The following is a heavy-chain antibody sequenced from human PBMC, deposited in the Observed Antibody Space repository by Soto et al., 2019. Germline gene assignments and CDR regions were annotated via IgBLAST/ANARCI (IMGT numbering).Heavy chain of an antibody. Sequence: SETLSLTCAVYGGSFSGYYWSWIRQPPGKGLEWIGEINHSGSTNYNPSLKSRVTISVDTSKNQFSLKLSSVTAADTAVYYCARGVTGATIFGVVINWFDPWGQGTLVTVSS. CDR1: GGSFSGYY. CDR3: ARGVTGATIFGVVINWFDP. J-gene: IGHJ5*02. D-gene: IGHD3-3*01. CDR2: INHSGST. V-gene: IGHV4-34*01.